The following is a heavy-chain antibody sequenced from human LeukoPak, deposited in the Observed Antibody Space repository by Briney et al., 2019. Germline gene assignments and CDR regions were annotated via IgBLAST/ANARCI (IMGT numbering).Heavy chain of an antibody. CDR2: ISWNSDKI. V-gene: IGHV3-9*01. CDR3: ATTSLQWLVPYYYYMDV. D-gene: IGHD6-19*01. J-gene: IGHJ6*03. CDR1: GFTFDDYA. Sequence: PGGSLRLSCAASGFTFDDYAMHWVRQAPGKGLEWVSGISWNSDKIGYADSVKGRFTISRDNAKNTLYLQMNSLRAEDTAVYYCATTSLQWLVPYYYYMDVWGKGTTVTISS.